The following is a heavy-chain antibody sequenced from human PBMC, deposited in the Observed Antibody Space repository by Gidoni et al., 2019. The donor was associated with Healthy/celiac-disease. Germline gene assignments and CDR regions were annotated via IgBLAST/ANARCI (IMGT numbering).Heavy chain of an antibody. CDR2: INHSGST. CDR1: AGSFSGYY. CDR3: ARGGGAYYYYYMDV. J-gene: IGHJ6*03. Sequence: QVQLQQWGAGLLKPSETLSLTCAVYAGSFSGYYWSWIRQPPGKGLEWIGEINHSGSTNYNPSLKSRVTISVDTSKNQFSLKLSSVTAADTAVYYCARGGGAYYYYYMDVWGKGTTVTVSS. D-gene: IGHD3-16*01. V-gene: IGHV4-34*01.